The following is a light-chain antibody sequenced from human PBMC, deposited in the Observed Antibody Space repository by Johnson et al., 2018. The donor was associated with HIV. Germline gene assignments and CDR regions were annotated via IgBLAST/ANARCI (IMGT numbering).Light chain of an antibody. Sequence: QSVLTQPPSVSAAPGQKVTISCSGSSSDMGNYAVSWYQQLPGTAPKLLIYENTKRPSGIPDRFSGSKSGTSATLGITGLQTGDEAHYYCGTWDSSLSAGGVFGTGTKVTVL. V-gene: IGLV1-51*02. CDR1: SSDMGNYA. CDR3: GTWDSSLSAGGV. J-gene: IGLJ1*01. CDR2: ENT.